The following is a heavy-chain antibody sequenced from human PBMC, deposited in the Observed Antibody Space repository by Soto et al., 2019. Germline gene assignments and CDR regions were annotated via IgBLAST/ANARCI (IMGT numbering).Heavy chain of an antibody. CDR3: ARAGSYCSGGSCSFAY. CDR1: GYTFSGHF. D-gene: IGHD2-15*01. J-gene: IGHJ4*02. V-gene: IGHV1-2*02. Sequence: ASVKVSCKTSGYTFSGHFLQWVQQAPGAGPEWMGWINPNTGSTKYGQKFEGRVTMTRDMSSSTAYMELTRLTVDDTAVYFCARAGSYCSGGSCSFAYWGQGSLVTVSS. CDR2: INPNTGST.